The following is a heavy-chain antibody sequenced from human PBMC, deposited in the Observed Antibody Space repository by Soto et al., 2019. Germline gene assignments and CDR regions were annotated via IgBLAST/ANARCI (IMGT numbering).Heavy chain of an antibody. D-gene: IGHD2-15*01. CDR1: GFVFSTYS. CDR3: ARPAGRVDYFNY. J-gene: IGHJ4*02. Sequence: EVQLVESGGGLVQPGGSLRLSCAASGFVFSTYSMNWVRQAPGKGLEWVSYISSSSSTIYYADSAQGRFTISRDNAKNSLYLQVNSLRDGDTSVYYCARPAGRVDYFNYWGQGTLVTVSS. V-gene: IGHV3-48*02. CDR2: ISSSSSTI.